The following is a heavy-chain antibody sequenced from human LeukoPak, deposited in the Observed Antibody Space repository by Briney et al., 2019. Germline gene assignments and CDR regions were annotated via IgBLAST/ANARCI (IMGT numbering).Heavy chain of an antibody. CDR1: GFTFTSYS. D-gene: IGHD6-13*01. CDR2: ISGGGGSA. CDR3: ARRGGSSWSSFDY. J-gene: IGHJ4*01. V-gene: IGHV3-23*01. Sequence: GGSLRLSCAASGFTFTSYSMNWVRQAPGKGLEWVSTISGGGGSAYYAASVKGRFIISRDNSGNTLFFQLTNLRVEDTAVYYCARRGGSSWSSFDYWGHGTLVTVSS.